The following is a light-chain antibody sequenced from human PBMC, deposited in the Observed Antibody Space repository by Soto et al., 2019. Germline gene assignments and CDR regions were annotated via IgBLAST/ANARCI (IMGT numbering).Light chain of an antibody. CDR2: AAS. Sequence: DIQMTQSPSSLSASVGDTVTITCRASQYIFTFLNWYQHKPGRAPKLLIFAASNLQSGVPSRFSGSGSGTDFTLTISSLQPEDFATYYCQQSYSTLITFGHGTRLEIK. CDR1: QYIFTF. CDR3: QQSYSTLIT. V-gene: IGKV1-39*01. J-gene: IGKJ5*01.